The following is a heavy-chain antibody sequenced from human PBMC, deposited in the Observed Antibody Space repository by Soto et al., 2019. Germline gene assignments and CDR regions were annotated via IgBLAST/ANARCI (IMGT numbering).Heavy chain of an antibody. CDR3: XRGGTRYYYDSSGCFDY. J-gene: IGHJ4*02. CDR2: IYYSGST. Sequence: SETLSLTCTVSGGSISSGGYYWSWIRQHPGKGLEWIGYIYYSGSTYYNPSLKSRVTISVDTSKNQFSLKLSSVTAADTAVYYCXRGGTRYYYDSSGCFDYWGQGTLVTVSS. V-gene: IGHV4-31*03. CDR1: GGSISSGGYY. D-gene: IGHD3-22*01.